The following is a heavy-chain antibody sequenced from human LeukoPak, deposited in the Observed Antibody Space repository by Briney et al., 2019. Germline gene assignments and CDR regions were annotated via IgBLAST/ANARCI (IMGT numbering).Heavy chain of an antibody. CDR2: ISAYSGNT. J-gene: IGHJ4*02. CDR1: GYTFTSYG. D-gene: IGHD2-2*02. Sequence: ASVKVSCKASGYTFTSYGISWVRQAPGQGIEWMGWISAYSGNTNYAQKLQGRVTMTTDTSTSTASMELRSLRSDDTAVYYCARGYCSSTSCYTGDYWGQGTLVTVSS. CDR3: ARGYCSSTSCYTGDY. V-gene: IGHV1-18*01.